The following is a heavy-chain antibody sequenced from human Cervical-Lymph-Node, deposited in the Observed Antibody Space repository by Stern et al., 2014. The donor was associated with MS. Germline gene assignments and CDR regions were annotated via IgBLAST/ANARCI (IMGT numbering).Heavy chain of an antibody. CDR3: ARLDSIFGVVTEWFDP. Sequence: QVQLVQSGAAVMRPGSSVKVSCKASGGTFSSSTISWVRQAPGQGLEWMGRIIPFLGITNYAQSFQGRLTITADKSTSTAYMELSSLRSKDTAIYYCARLDSIFGVVTEWFDPWGQGTLVTVSS. D-gene: IGHD3-3*01. CDR1: GGTFSSST. CDR2: IIPFLGIT. V-gene: IGHV1-69*02. J-gene: IGHJ5*02.